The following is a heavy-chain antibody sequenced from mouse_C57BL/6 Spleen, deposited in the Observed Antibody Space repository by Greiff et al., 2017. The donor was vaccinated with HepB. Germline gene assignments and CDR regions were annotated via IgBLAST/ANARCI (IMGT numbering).Heavy chain of an antibody. J-gene: IGHJ2*01. CDR3: ARHDYDDGDYFDY. V-gene: IGHV14-3*01. Sequence: VQLKESVAELVRPGASVKLSCTASGFNIKNTYMHWVKQRPEQGLEWIGRIDPANGNTKYAPKFQGKATITADTSSNTAYLQLSSLTSEDTAIYYCARHDYDDGDYFDYWGQGTTLTVSS. CDR2: IDPANGNT. D-gene: IGHD2-4*01. CDR1: GFNIKNTY.